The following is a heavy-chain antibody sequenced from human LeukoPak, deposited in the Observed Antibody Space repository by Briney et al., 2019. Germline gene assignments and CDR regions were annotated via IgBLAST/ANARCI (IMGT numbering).Heavy chain of an antibody. V-gene: IGHV1-2*02. J-gene: IGHJ5*02. CDR1: GYTFTGYY. Sequence: ASVKVSCKASGYTFTGYYMHWVRQAPGQGLEWMGWINPNSGGTNYAQKFQGRVTMTRDTSISTAYMELSSLGSEDTAVYYCARGGDGYSSKNWFDPWGQGTLVTVSS. CDR2: INPNSGGT. D-gene: IGHD6-13*01. CDR3: ARGGDGYSSKNWFDP.